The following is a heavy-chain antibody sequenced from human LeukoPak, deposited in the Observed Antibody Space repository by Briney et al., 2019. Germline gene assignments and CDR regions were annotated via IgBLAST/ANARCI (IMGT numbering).Heavy chain of an antibody. CDR3: AKVGPFGELSFSDY. CDR1: GFSFSTYA. CDR2: IGGSDDNK. V-gene: IGHV3-23*01. J-gene: IGHJ4*02. Sequence: GGSLRLSCAASGFSFSTYAMKWVRQAPGRGLDWGSTIGGSDDNKYYADSVKGRFTISRENSKNTLSLQMNSLRAEDTAVYYCAKVGPFGELSFSDYWGQGTLVTVSS. D-gene: IGHD3-10*01.